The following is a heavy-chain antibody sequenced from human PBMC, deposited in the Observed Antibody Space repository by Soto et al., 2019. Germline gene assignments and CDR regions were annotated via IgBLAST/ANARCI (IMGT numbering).Heavy chain of an antibody. CDR3: ARRTRSYYYYGMDV. CDR2: IYYSGST. J-gene: IGHJ6*02. CDR1: GGSISSSSYY. Sequence: KPSETLSLTCTVSGGSISSSSYYWGWIRQPPGKGLEWIGSIYYSGSTYYNPSLKSRVTISVDTSKNQFSLKLSSVTAADTAVYYCARRTRSYYYYGMDVWGQGTTVTVSS. V-gene: IGHV4-39*01.